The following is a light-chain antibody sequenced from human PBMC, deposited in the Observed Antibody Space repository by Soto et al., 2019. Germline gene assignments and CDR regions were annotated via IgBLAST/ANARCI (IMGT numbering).Light chain of an antibody. CDR1: QSISSY. CDR2: AAS. CDR3: QQSYSTSWT. V-gene: IGKV1-39*01. J-gene: IGKJ1*01. Sequence: DIQITQSPSSLSASVGDRVTIICRASQSISSYLNWYQQKPGKAPKLLIYAASSLQSGVPSRLSGSGSGTDFTLTISSLQPEDFATYYCQQSYSTSWTFGQGTEVDI.